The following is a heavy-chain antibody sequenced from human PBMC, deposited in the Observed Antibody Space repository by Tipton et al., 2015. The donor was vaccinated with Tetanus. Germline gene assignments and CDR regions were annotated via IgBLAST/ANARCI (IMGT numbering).Heavy chain of an antibody. Sequence: SLRLSCAASGIAFSSYWMHWVRQAPGKGLVWVSRINSDGSSTSYADSVKGRFTISRDNAKNTLYLQVNSLRAEDTAVYYCAKDVFDYSGMDVWGQGTTVTVSS. CDR3: AKDVFDYSGMDV. V-gene: IGHV3-74*01. J-gene: IGHJ6*02. D-gene: IGHD3-9*01. CDR2: INSDGSST. CDR1: GIAFSSYW.